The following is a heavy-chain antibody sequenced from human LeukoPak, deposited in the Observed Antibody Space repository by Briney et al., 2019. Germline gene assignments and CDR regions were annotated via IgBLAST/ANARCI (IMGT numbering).Heavy chain of an antibody. J-gene: IGHJ3*02. Sequence: PSETPSLTCTVSGGSISSYYWSWIRQPPGKGLGWIGYIYYSGSTNYNPSLKSRVTISVDTSKNQFSLKLSSVTAADTAVYYCARAGIIWFGELGAFDIWGQGTMVTVSS. CDR3: ARAGIIWFGELGAFDI. CDR2: IYYSGST. D-gene: IGHD3-10*01. CDR1: GGSISSYY. V-gene: IGHV4-59*01.